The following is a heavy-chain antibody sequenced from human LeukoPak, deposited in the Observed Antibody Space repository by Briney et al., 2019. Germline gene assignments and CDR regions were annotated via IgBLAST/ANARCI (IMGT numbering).Heavy chain of an antibody. Sequence: SETLSLTCAVYGGSFSGYYWSWIRQPPGKGLEWIGEINHSGSTNYNPSLKSRVTISVDTSKNQFSLKLSSVTAADTAVYYCAKCWSVSSGWYLPDYWGQGTLVTVSS. CDR3: AKCWSVSSGWYLPDY. D-gene: IGHD6-19*01. J-gene: IGHJ4*02. V-gene: IGHV4-34*01. CDR2: INHSGST. CDR1: GGSFSGYY.